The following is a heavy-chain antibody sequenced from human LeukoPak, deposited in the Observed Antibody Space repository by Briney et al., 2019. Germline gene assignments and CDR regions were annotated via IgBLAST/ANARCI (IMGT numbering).Heavy chain of an antibody. V-gene: IGHV4-34*01. CDR2: INHSGST. D-gene: IGHD6-19*01. Sequence: PSETLSLTCAVYGVSFSGYYWSWIRQPPGKGLEWIGEINHSGSTNYNSSLKSRVTISVDTSKNQFSLKLSSVTAADTAVYYCARGRGSYSGWPFQHWGQGTLVTVSS. CDR1: GVSFSGYY. CDR3: ARGRGSYSGWPFQH. J-gene: IGHJ1*01.